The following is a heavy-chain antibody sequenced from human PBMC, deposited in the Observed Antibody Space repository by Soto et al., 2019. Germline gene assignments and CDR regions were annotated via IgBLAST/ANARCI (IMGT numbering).Heavy chain of an antibody. Sequence: GGSLRLSCAASGFTFSSYSMNWVRQAPGKGLEWVSSISSSSSYIYYADSVKGRFTISRDNAKNSVYLQINSLRAEDTAVYSCARDGVPAAPYGMDVWGQGTTVTVSS. CDR2: ISSSSSYI. V-gene: IGHV3-21*01. J-gene: IGHJ6*02. CDR1: GFTFSSYS. CDR3: ARDGVPAAPYGMDV. D-gene: IGHD2-2*01.